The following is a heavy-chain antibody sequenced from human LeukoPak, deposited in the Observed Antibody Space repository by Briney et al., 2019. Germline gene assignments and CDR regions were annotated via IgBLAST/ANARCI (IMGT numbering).Heavy chain of an antibody. D-gene: IGHD5-18*01. Sequence: SETLSLTCTVSGGSISSYYWSWLRQPPGKGLEWIGYIYYSGSTNYNPSLKSRVTISVDTSKNQFSLKLSSVTAADTAVYYCARDRGYSYGQENDYWGQGTLVTVSS. CDR2: IYYSGST. CDR3: ARDRGYSYGQENDY. J-gene: IGHJ4*02. V-gene: IGHV4-59*12. CDR1: GGSISSYY.